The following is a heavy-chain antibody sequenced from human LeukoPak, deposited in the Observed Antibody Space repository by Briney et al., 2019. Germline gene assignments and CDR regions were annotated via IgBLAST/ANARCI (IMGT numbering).Heavy chain of an antibody. CDR1: GGSISSGYYY. J-gene: IGHJ4*02. CDR2: IYYSGST. D-gene: IGHD3-22*01. CDR3: ARTDRSGYYFDY. Sequence: SETLSLTCIVSGGSISSGYYYWSWVRQHPETGLEWIGYIYYSGSTYYNPSLKSRVTISVDTSKNQFSLVLSSVTAADSGVYYCARTDRSGYYFDYWGQGTLVTVSS. V-gene: IGHV4-31*03.